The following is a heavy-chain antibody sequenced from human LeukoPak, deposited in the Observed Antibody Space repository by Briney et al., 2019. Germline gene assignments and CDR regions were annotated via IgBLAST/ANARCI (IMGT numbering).Heavy chain of an antibody. V-gene: IGHV3-53*01. CDR3: ARDRRGSGNYYQGHYFDY. CDR2: IYSGGNT. J-gene: IGHJ4*02. Sequence: GGSLRLSCAASGFTVSTNYMSWVRQAPGKGLEWVSVIYSGGNTYYADSVKGRFTISGDNSKNTVYLEMNSLRAEDTAVYYCARDRRGSGNYYQGHYFDYWGQGTLVKVSS. D-gene: IGHD1-26*01. CDR1: GFTVSTNY.